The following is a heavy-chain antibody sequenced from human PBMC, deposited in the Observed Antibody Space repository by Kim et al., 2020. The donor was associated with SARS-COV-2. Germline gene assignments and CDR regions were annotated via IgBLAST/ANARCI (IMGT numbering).Heavy chain of an antibody. D-gene: IGHD6-19*01. CDR2: INHSGST. J-gene: IGHJ4*02. V-gene: IGHV4-34*01. Sequence: SETLSLTCAVYGGSFSGYYWSWIRQPPGKGLEWIGEINHSGSTNYNPSLKSRVTISVDTSKNQFSLKLSSVTAADTAVYYCARDYSSGWLYYFDYWGQGTLVTVSS. CDR3: ARDYSSGWLYYFDY. CDR1: GGSFSGYY.